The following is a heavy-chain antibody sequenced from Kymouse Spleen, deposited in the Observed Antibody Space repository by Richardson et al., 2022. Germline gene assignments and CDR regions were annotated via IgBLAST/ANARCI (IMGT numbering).Heavy chain of an antibody. V-gene: IGHV3-15*01. CDR3: TTDQSITGTTPNWFDP. Sequence: EVQLVESGGGLVKPGGSLRLSCAASGFTFSNAWMSWVRQAPGKGLEWVGRIKSKTDGGTTDYAAPVKGRFTISRDDSKNTLYLQMNSLKTEDTAVYYCTTDQSITGTTPNWFDPWGQGTLVTVSS. CDR2: IKSKTDGGTT. CDR1: GFTFSNAW. J-gene: IGHJ5*02. D-gene: IGHD1-7*01.